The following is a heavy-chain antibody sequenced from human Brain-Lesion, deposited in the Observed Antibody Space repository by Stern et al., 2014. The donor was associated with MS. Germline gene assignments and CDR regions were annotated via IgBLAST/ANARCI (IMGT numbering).Heavy chain of an antibody. V-gene: IGHV3-7*01. D-gene: IGHD2-8*02. Sequence: VQLGQSGGGLVQPGGSQRLSCAASGFSFSSYWMTWVRQAPGRGPEWVGKIKQDGSVPYYVESVKGRFTLSRDNAKNSLYLQMHSLRDEDTAVYYCARDCWVGNCAGARGYSYYYGLDVWGQGTTVTVSS. J-gene: IGHJ6*02. CDR2: IKQDGSVP. CDR3: ARDCWVGNCAGARGYSYYYGLDV. CDR1: GFSFSSYW.